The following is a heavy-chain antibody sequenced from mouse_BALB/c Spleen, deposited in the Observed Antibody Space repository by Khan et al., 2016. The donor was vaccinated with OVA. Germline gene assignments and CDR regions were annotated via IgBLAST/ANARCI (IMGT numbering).Heavy chain of an antibody. J-gene: IGHJ4*01. Sequence: EVQLQESGPGLVKPSQSLSLTCTVTGYSITSDYAWNWIRQFPGNKLEWMGYISYSGSTNYNPALKSRISITRDTSKNQFFLKLNSVTTEDTATYYCARDGSGYNYAMDYWGQGTSVTVSS. CDR2: ISYSGST. D-gene: IGHD2-3*01. CDR3: ARDGSGYNYAMDY. CDR1: GYSITSDYA. V-gene: IGHV3-2*02.